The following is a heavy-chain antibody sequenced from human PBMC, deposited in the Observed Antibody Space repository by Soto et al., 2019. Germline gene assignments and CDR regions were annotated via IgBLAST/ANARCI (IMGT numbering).Heavy chain of an antibody. CDR3: ARVHRSSGIAAAYDSSGDYHFDN. CDR1: GDSVSSNSAA. Sequence: SQTLSLTCAISGDSVSSNSAAWNWIRQSPSRGLEWLGRTYYRSKWYNDYAVSVKSRITINTDTSKNQFSLQLNSVTPEDTAVYYGARVHRSSGIAAAYDSSGDYHFDNWGQGTLVTVSS. D-gene: IGHD3-22*01. V-gene: IGHV6-1*01. CDR2: TYYRSKWYN. J-gene: IGHJ4*02.